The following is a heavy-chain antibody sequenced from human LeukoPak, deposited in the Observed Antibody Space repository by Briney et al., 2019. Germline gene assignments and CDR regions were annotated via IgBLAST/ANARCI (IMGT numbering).Heavy chain of an antibody. CDR3: ARGYFVGARDY. V-gene: IGHV4-34*01. Sequence: PSETPSLTCADYGGSFSGYYWSWIRQPPGKGLEWIGEINHSGSTNYNPSLKSRVTISVDTSKNQFSLKLSSVTAADTAVYYCARGYFVGARDYWGQGTLVTVSS. CDR1: GGSFSGYY. CDR2: INHSGST. J-gene: IGHJ4*02. D-gene: IGHD1-26*01.